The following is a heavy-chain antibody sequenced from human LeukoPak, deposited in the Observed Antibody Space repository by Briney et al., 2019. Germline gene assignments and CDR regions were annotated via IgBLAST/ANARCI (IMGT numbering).Heavy chain of an antibody. J-gene: IGHJ4*02. CDR3: ARDSSTYYYDSSGYYGDGSPAVFDY. Sequence: PGGSLRLSCAASGFTFSTFAMIWVRQPPGKGLEWIASISYSGSTYYNPSVKSRVTISRDTSRNQFSLSLNSVTAADTAVYYCARDSSTYYYDSSGYYGDGSPAVFDYWGQGTLVTVSS. D-gene: IGHD3-22*01. CDR1: GFTFSTFAM. V-gene: IGHV4-38-2*02. CDR2: ISYSGST.